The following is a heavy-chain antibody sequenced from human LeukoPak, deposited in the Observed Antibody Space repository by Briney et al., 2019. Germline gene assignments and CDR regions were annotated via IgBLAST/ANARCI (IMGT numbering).Heavy chain of an antibody. CDR2: IYYSGST. Sequence: SETLSLTCTVSGGSISSYYCSWSRQPPGKGLEWIGYIYYSGSTNYNPSLKSRVTISVDTSKNQFSLKLSSVTAADTAVYYCARGPPGIAVAGTGFYFDYWGQGTLVTVSS. J-gene: IGHJ4*02. CDR3: ARGPPGIAVAGTGFYFDY. CDR1: GGSISSYY. D-gene: IGHD6-19*01. V-gene: IGHV4-59*01.